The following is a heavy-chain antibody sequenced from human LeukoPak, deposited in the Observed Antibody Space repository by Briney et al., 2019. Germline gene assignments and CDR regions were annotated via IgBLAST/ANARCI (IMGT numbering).Heavy chain of an antibody. Sequence: PSQTLSLTCTVSGGSISSGGYYWSWIRQHPGKGLEWIGYIDYSGSTYYNPSLKSRVTISVDTSKNQFSLKLSSVTAADTAVYYCARVLEDCGGDCYPGGFDYWGQGTLVTVSS. V-gene: IGHV4-31*03. CDR3: ARVLEDCGGDCYPGGFDY. CDR1: GGSISSGGYY. CDR2: IDYSGST. J-gene: IGHJ4*02. D-gene: IGHD2-21*02.